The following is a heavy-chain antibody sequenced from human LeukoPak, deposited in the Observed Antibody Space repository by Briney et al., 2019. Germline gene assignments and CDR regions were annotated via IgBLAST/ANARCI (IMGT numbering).Heavy chain of an antibody. Sequence: PGGSLRLSCAASGFTFSSYGMHWVRQAPGKGLGWVAVISYDGSNKYYADSVKGRFTISRDNSKNTLYLQMNSLRAEDTAVYYCAKERLELLWFGEPDFDYWGQGTLVTVSS. CDR3: AKERLELLWFGEPDFDY. CDR2: ISYDGSNK. D-gene: IGHD3-10*01. J-gene: IGHJ4*02. V-gene: IGHV3-30*18. CDR1: GFTFSSYG.